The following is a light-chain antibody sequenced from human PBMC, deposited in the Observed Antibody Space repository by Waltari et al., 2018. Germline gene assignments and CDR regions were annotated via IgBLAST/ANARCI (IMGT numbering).Light chain of an antibody. V-gene: IGKV1-16*01. CDR1: QGVGNN. J-gene: IGKJ1*01. CDR2: RAS. CDR3: QQGYSYPTWT. Sequence: DIQMTQSPSSLSASVGDTVTITCQASQGVGNNLNWYQQKPGKAPKLLIYRASSLQSGIPSRFSGSGSGTDFTLTISSLQPEDFATYYCQQGYSYPTWTFGQGTKVEIK.